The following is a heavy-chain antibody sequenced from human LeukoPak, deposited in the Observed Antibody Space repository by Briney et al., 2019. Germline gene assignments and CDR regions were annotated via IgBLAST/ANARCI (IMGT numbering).Heavy chain of an antibody. D-gene: IGHD6-6*01. V-gene: IGHV1-2*02. Sequence: MGWINPNSGGTNYAQKFQGRVTMTRDTSISTAYMELSRLRSDDTAVYYCARKYSSSSKFDPWGQGTLVTVSS. J-gene: IGHJ5*02. CDR2: INPNSGGT. CDR3: ARKYSSSSKFDP.